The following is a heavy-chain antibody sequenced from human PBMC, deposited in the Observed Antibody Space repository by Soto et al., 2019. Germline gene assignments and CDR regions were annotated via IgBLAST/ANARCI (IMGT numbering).Heavy chain of an antibody. J-gene: IGHJ5*02. D-gene: IGHD6-6*01. CDR3: ARGLRGVAARPRWFDP. CDR2: INHSGST. Sequence: SETLSLTCPVYGWSFSGYYWSWIRQPPGKGLEWIGEINHSGSTNYNPSLKSRVTISVDTSKNQFSLKLSSVTAADTAVYYCARGLRGVAARPRWFDPWGQGTPVTVSS. V-gene: IGHV4-34*01. CDR1: GWSFSGYY.